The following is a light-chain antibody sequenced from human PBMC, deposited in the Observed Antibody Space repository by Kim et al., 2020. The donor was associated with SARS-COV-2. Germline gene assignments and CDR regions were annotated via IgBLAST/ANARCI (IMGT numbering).Light chain of an antibody. Sequence: SVSPGQKASITCSGDNLGHKYASWYQQKPGQSPVLVIYQDKKRPSGIPDRFSGSNSGSTATLTISGAQTMDEADFYCQAWDSSTAVFGGGTQLTVL. V-gene: IGLV3-1*01. J-gene: IGLJ2*01. CDR1: NLGHKY. CDR3: QAWDSSTAV. CDR2: QDK.